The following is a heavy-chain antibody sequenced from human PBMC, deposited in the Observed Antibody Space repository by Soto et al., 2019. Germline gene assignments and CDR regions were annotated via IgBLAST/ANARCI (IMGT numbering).Heavy chain of an antibody. V-gene: IGHV4-59*01. Sequence: SETLSLTCTISGGAISTYYWSWIRQPPGKGLEWIGYIYYTGSTSYNPSLRSRVTISVDTSKNEFSLNLDSVTAADTAAYFCARDFAYFDSWGQGTLVTVSS. CDR3: ARDFAYFDS. J-gene: IGHJ4*02. CDR1: GGAISTYY. D-gene: IGHD3-3*01. CDR2: IYYTGST.